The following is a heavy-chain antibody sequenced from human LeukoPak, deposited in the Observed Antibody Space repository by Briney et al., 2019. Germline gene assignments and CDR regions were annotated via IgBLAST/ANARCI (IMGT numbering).Heavy chain of an antibody. V-gene: IGHV1-69*13. J-gene: IGHJ4*02. CDR2: IIPIFATA. CDR1: GYTFTSYA. D-gene: IGHD3-22*01. Sequence: SVKVSCTASGYTFTSYAISWVRQAPGQGLEWMGGIIPIFATANYAQKFQGRVTITADESTSTAYMELSSLRSEDTAVYYCARGPITTRSHFDYWGQGTLVTVSS. CDR3: ARGPITTRSHFDY.